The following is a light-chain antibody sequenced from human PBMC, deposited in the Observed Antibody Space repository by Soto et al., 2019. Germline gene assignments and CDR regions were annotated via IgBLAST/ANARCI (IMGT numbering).Light chain of an antibody. CDR2: RNH. Sequence: QSVLTQPPSASGTPGQRVTISCSGSRSNIGINTVTWYQHLPGTAPKLLIYRNHQRPSGVPDRFSGSKSGTSASLAISGLQSEDAADYYCAGCDDSLNGVVFGGGTKLTVL. CDR1: RSNIGINT. CDR3: AGCDDSLNGVV. J-gene: IGLJ2*01. V-gene: IGLV1-44*01.